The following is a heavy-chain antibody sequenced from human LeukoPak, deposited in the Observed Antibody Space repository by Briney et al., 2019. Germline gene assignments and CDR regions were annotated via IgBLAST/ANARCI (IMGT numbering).Heavy chain of an antibody. V-gene: IGHV3-30*02. CDR2: IRYDGSNK. Sequence: GGSLRLSCVASGFTFSTYAMHWVRQAPGKGLEWVAFIRYDGSNKYYADSVKGRFTISRDNSKNTLYLQMNSLRAEDTAVYYCANHLGGGDAFDIWGQGTMVTVSS. CDR1: GFTFSTYA. CDR3: ANHLGGGDAFDI. J-gene: IGHJ3*02. D-gene: IGHD3-16*01.